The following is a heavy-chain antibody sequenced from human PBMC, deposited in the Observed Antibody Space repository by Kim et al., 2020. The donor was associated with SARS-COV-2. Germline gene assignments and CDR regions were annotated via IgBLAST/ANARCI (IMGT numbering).Heavy chain of an antibody. CDR1: GGSISSSNW. V-gene: IGHV4-4*02. CDR3: SRRVRITNIGGGTYFDY. CDR2: INHSGST. Sequence: SETLSLTCAVSGGSISSSNWWSWVSQHPGKGRVWMGEINHSGSTNYNKSPKSRVTTIAEKTKNKLSLKLSTAMAAATAAYYCSRRVRITNIGGGTYFDY. J-gene: IGHJ4*01. D-gene: IGHD3-3*01.